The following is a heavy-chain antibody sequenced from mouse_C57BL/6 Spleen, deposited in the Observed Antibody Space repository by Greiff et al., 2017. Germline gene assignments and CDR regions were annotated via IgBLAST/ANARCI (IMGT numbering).Heavy chain of an antibody. V-gene: IGHV10-1*01. D-gene: IGHD2-5*01. CDR3: VRHDSNWYFEV. J-gene: IGHJ1*03. CDR2: IRSKSNNYAT. CDR1: GFSFNTYA. Sequence: EVKLMESGGGLVQPKGSLKLSCAASGFSFNTYAMNWVRQAPGKGLEWVARIRSKSNNYATYYADSVKDRFTISRDDSESMLYLQMNNLKTEDTAMYYCVRHDSNWYFEVWGTGTTVTVAS.